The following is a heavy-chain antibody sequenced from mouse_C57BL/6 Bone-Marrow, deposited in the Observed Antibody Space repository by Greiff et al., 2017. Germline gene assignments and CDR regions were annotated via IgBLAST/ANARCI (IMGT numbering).Heavy chain of an antibody. CDR3: ARSGRGYAMDY. J-gene: IGHJ4*01. CDR1: GYTFTSYW. CDR2: IDPSDSET. V-gene: IGHV1-52*01. D-gene: IGHD1-1*01. Sequence: QVQLQQPGAELVRPGSSVKLSCKASGYTFTSYWMHWVKQRPIQGLEWIGNIDPSDSETHYYQKFKDKATLTVDKSSSTAYMQLSSLTSEDSAVYYCARSGRGYAMDYWGQGTSVTVSS.